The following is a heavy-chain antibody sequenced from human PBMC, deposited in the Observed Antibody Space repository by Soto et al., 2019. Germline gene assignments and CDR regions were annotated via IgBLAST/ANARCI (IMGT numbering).Heavy chain of an antibody. D-gene: IGHD3-10*01. J-gene: IGHJ4*02. Sequence: PGGSLRLSCEASEFTFSSFWMSWVRQVPGKGLEWVANIKEDGSGKYYVDSVKGRFTISRDNAKNSLYLQMNSLRAEDTAVYYCATASMVWGGSGYWGQGTRVTVSS. CDR2: IKEDGSGK. V-gene: IGHV3-7*01. CDR3: ATASMVWGGSGY. CDR1: EFTFSSFW.